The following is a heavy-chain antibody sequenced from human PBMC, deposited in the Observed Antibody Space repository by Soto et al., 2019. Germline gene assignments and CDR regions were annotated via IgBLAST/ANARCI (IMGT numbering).Heavy chain of an antibody. D-gene: IGHD6-19*01. CDR3: ARDSEIAVAGTRFCAFDI. CDR1: GYTFTGCY. CDR2: INPNSGGT. J-gene: IGHJ3*02. V-gene: IGHV1-2*02. Sequence: ASVKVSCKASGYTFTGCYMHWLRQAPGQGLEWMGWINPNSGGTNYAQKFQGRVTMTRDTSISTAYMELSRLRSDDTAVYYCARDSEIAVAGTRFCAFDIWGQGTMVTVSS.